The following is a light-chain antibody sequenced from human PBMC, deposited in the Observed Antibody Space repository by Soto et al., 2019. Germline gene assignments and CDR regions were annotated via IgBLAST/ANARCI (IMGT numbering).Light chain of an antibody. CDR1: SSDVGAYNF. CDR2: EVT. Sequence: QSVLTQPPSASGSPGQSVTISCTGTSSDVGAYNFVSWYQQHPGKAPKLIIYEVTERPSGVPDRFSGSKSGNTASLTVSGLQAEDEGDYYCSSYAGSTPYVFGTGTKLTVL. CDR3: SSYAGSTPYV. V-gene: IGLV2-8*01. J-gene: IGLJ1*01.